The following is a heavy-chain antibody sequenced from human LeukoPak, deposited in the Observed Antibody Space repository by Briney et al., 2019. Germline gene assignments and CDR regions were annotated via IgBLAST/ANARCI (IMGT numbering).Heavy chain of an antibody. CDR1: GFTFSSYA. CDR2: IKQDGSEK. J-gene: IGHJ4*02. V-gene: IGHV3-7*01. Sequence: GGSLRLSCAASGFTFSSYAMSWVRQAPGKGLEWVANIKQDGSEKYYVDSVKGRFTISRDNAKDSLYLQMNSLRAEDTAVYYCARDLMYYDFWSGYPRDADYWGQGTLVTVSS. D-gene: IGHD3-3*01. CDR3: ARDLMYYDFWSGYPRDADY.